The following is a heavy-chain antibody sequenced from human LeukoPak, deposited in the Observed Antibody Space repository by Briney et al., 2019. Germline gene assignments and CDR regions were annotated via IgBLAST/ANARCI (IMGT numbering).Heavy chain of an antibody. D-gene: IGHD2-15*01. CDR3: ARDVVVEVGMLPTDSWFDP. V-gene: IGHV1-46*02. CDR2: INPSGAGT. CDR1: GYTFNSYY. Sequence: GASVKVSCKASGYTFNSYYMHWVRQAPGQGLEWMGIINPSGAGTSYAQKFQGRVTMTSDTSTSTVYMELSSLTYDDTAVYYCARDVVVEVGMLPTDSWFDPWGRGTLVAVSS. J-gene: IGHJ5*02.